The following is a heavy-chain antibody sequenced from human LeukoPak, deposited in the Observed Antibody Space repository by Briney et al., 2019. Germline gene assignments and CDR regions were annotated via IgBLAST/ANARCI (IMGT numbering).Heavy chain of an antibody. V-gene: IGHV4-34*01. J-gene: IGHJ5*02. CDR1: GGSFSGYY. Sequence: SETLSLTCAVYGGSFSGYYWSWIRQPPGKGLEWLGEMDHSGSTNYKPSLQSRVTISLDTSKNHFSLKVKSVTAADTAIYYCARGCPRGRAGTGNWLDPWGQGTLVTVSS. CDR3: ARGCPRGRAGTGNWLDP. CDR2: MDHSGST. D-gene: IGHD1-1*01.